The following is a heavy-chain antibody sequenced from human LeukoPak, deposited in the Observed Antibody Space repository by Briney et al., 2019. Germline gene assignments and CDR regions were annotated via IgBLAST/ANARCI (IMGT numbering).Heavy chain of an antibody. CDR3: ARYRTKIDAFDI. Sequence: PGGSLRLSCAASGFTFSSYGMHWVRQAPGKGLEWVAVIWYDGSNKYYADSVKGRFTISRDNSKNTLYLQMNSLRAEDTAVYYCARYRTKIDAFDIWGQGTMVTVSS. D-gene: IGHD1-1*01. CDR2: IWYDGSNK. V-gene: IGHV3-33*01. CDR1: GFTFSSYG. J-gene: IGHJ3*02.